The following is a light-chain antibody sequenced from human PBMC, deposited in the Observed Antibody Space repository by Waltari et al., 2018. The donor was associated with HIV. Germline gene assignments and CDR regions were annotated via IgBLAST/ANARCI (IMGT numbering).Light chain of an antibody. V-gene: IGLV2-14*01. Sequence: QFALTQPASVSGSPGQSITISCSGTSSDIGYYNYVSWYQQHPGKAPKLMIYEVSNRPSGISNRFSGSKSRNTASLTISALQAEDEADYFCSSVANSVTLSVLFGGGTKLTVL. CDR3: SSVANSVTLSVL. CDR1: SSDIGYYNY. CDR2: EVS. J-gene: IGLJ3*02.